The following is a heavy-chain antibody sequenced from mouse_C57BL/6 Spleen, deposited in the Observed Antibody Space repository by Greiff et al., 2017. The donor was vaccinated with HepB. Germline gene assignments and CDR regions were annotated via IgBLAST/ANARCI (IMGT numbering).Heavy chain of an antibody. J-gene: IGHJ4*01. D-gene: IGHD2-1*01. CDR1: GFNIKDYY. CDR2: IDPEDGDT. CDR3: TTRPDGNYGYYYARDY. V-gene: IGHV14-1*01. Sequence: EVKLQESGAELVRPGASVKLSCTASGFNIKDYYMHWVKQRPEQGLEWIGRIDPEDGDTEYAPKFQGKATMTADTSSNTAYLQLSSLTSEDTSVHYRTTRPDGNYGYYYARDYWGQGTSVTVSS.